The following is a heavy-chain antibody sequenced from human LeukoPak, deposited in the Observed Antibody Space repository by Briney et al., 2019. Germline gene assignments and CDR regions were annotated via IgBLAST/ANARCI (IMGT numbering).Heavy chain of an antibody. V-gene: IGHV3-23*01. CDR1: GFTFSSYA. J-gene: IGHJ6*03. CDR3: AKGKRASPYYYYMDV. CDR2: ISGSGGST. Sequence: PGGSLRLSCAASGFTFSSYAMSWVRQAPGKGLEWVSAISGSGGSTYYADSVKGRSTISRDNSKNTLYLQMNSLRAEDTAVYYCAKGKRASPYYYYMDVWGKGTTVTVSS.